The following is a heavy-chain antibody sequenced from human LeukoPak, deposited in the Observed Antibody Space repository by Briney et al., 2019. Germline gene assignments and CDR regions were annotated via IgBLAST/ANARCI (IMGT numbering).Heavy chain of an antibody. J-gene: IGHJ4*02. V-gene: IGHV3-9*01. D-gene: IGHD2-21*02. CDR3: AKGGGLAVTSYFFDY. CDR2: ITWNGGSI. Sequence: GGSLRLSCAASGFTFDDYAMHWVRQAPGKGLEWVSRITWNGGSIAYADSVKGRFTISRDSAKNSLYLRMNSLRAEDTALYYCAKGGGLAVTSYFFDYWGRGTLVTVSS. CDR1: GFTFDDYA.